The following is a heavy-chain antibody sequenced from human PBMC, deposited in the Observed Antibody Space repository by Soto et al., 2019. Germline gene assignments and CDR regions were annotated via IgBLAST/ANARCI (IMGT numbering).Heavy chain of an antibody. CDR3: AKGAGETTPRSSYYYYYYMDV. J-gene: IGHJ6*03. CDR2: ISGSGGSR. CDR1: GFTFSSYA. D-gene: IGHD2-15*01. Sequence: EVQLLESGGGLVQPGGSLRLSCAASGFTFSSYAMSWVRQAPGKGLEWVSAISGSGGSRNYADSVKSRFTISRYNSKNTLQLQMNSRRAEKKAVYYCAKGAGETTPRSSYYYYYYMDVWVKGTTVTVSS. V-gene: IGHV3-23*01.